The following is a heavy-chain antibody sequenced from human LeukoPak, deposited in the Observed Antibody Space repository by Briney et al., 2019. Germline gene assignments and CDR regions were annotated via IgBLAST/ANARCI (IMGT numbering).Heavy chain of an antibody. CDR1: GGTFSSYA. Sequence: ASVKVSCKASGGTFSSYAISWVRQAPGQGLEWMGGIIPIFGTANYAQKFQGRVTITADKSTSTAYMELSSLRAEDTAVYYCARAKHSSSWFDPWGQGTLVTVSS. CDR3: ARAKHSSSWFDP. CDR2: IIPIFGTA. J-gene: IGHJ5*02. D-gene: IGHD6-13*01. V-gene: IGHV1-69*06.